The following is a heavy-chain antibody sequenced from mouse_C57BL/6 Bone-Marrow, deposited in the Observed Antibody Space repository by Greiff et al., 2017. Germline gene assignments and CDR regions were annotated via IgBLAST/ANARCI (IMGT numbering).Heavy chain of an antibody. CDR1: GYTFTSYW. CDR2: IYPGSGST. J-gene: IGHJ3*01. CDR3: ARWWFAD. V-gene: IGHV1-55*01. Sequence: VQLQQPGAELVKPGASVKMSCKASGYTFTSYWINWVKQRPGQGLEWIGDIYPGSGSTNYTEKFKSKDTLTVDTSSSTAYMQLSSLTSADSAVYYCARWWFADWGQGTLVTVSA.